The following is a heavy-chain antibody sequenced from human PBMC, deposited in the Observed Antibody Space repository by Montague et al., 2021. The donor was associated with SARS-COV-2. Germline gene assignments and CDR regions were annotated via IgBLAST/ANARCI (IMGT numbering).Heavy chain of an antibody. V-gene: IGHV4-39*07. J-gene: IGHJ5*02. D-gene: IGHD5-24*01. Sequence: SETLSLTCTVSGGSISSSGYYWGWIRQPPGKGLEWIGSICHSGSTYYNPSLKSRVTISVDTSKNQFSLQLLSSVTAADTAVYYCARDRRRWLQLNNWFDPWGQGTLVTVSS. CDR2: ICHSGST. CDR1: GGSISSSGYY. CDR3: ARDRRRWLQLNNWFDP.